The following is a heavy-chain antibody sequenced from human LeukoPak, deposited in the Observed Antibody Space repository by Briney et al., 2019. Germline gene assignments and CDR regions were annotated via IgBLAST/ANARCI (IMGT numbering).Heavy chain of an antibody. CDR2: MKPNGGEK. J-gene: IGHJ4*02. CDR1: GGSISSYY. Sequence: ETLSLTCTVSGGSISSYYWSWVRQAPGKGLEWVANMKPNGGEKYYVDSVKGRFTISRDNAKNSLYLQMKSLRAEDTAVYYCAREGTVTPYNFDHWGQGILVTVSS. V-gene: IGHV3-7*01. CDR3: AREGTVTPYNFDH. D-gene: IGHD4-17*01.